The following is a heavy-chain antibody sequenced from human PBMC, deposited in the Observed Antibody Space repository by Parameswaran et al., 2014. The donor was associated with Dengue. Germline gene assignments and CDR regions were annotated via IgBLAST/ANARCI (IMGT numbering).Heavy chain of an antibody. CDR3: ARSYYYDSSGTYYYYYGMDV. Sequence: RWIRQPPGKGLEWIGYIYYSGSTNYNPSLKSRVTISVDTSKNQFSLKLSSVTAADTAVYYCARSYYYDSSGTYYYYYGMDVWGQGTTVTVSS. D-gene: IGHD3-22*01. V-gene: IGHV4-59*01. CDR2: IYYSGST. J-gene: IGHJ6*02.